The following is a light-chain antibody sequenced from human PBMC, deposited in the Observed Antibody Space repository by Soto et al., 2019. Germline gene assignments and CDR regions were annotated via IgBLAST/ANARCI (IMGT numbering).Light chain of an antibody. J-gene: IGLJ1*01. CDR1: SGDIGSYNR. CDR2: DVT. Sequence: QSALTQPASVSGSPGQSITISCTGTSGDIGSYNRVSWYQQHPGKAPKLIIYDVTDRPSGVSNRFSGSKSGNTASLPISGLQAEDEAEYYCSSYTNIKTRACVFGTGTKLTVL. CDR3: SSYTNIKTRACV. V-gene: IGLV2-14*03.